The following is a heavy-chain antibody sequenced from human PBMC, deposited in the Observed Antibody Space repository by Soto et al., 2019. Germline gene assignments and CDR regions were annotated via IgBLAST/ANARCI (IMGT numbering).Heavy chain of an antibody. D-gene: IGHD1-26*01. CDR3: ARSPYSVSYLAYFDY. V-gene: IGHV3-30*03. Sequence: QVQLVESGGGVVQPGRSLRLSCAASGFTFSSYGMHWVRQAPGKGLEWVAVISYDGSNKYYADSVKGRFTISRDNSKNTLYLQMISLSAEDTSVYYCARSPYSVSYLAYFDYWGQGALVTVSS. J-gene: IGHJ4*02. CDR2: ISYDGSNK. CDR1: GFTFSSYG.